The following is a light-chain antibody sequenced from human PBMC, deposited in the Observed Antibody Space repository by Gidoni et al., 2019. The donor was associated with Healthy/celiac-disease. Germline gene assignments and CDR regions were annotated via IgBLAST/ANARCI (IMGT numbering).Light chain of an antibody. Sequence: SYELTQPPSVSVSPGQTASITCSGDNLGDKYACWYQQKPGQSPVLVIYQDSKRPSGIPERFSGSNSGNTATLTISGTQAMDEADYYCQAWDSSTGGVFGPGTKVTVL. CDR3: QAWDSSTGGV. CDR1: NLGDKY. V-gene: IGLV3-1*01. J-gene: IGLJ1*01. CDR2: QDS.